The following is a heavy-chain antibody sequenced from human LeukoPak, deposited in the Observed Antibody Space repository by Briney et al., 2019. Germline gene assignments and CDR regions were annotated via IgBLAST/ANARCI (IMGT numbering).Heavy chain of an antibody. V-gene: IGHV4-59*08. J-gene: IGHJ5*02. CDR2: IYYSGST. CDR3: ARNSETSCSSTSCYSDWFDP. CDR1: GGSISSYY. D-gene: IGHD2-2*01. Sequence: SETLSLTCTVSGGSISSYYWSWIRQPPGKGLEWIGYIYYSGSTNYNPSLKSRVTISVDTSKNQFSLKLSSVTAADTAVYYCARNSETSCSSTSCYSDWFDPWGQGTLVTVSS.